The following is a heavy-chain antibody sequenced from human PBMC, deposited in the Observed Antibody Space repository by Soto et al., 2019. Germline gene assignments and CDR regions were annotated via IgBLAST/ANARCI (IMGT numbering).Heavy chain of an antibody. CDR2: MFHSGST. D-gene: IGHD2-2*01. V-gene: IGHV4-38-2*02. CDR1: GYFISSGYY. CDR3: ARGHIVVVPTVGWFDP. Sequence: XETLSLTCTVSGYFISSGYYWGWIRQPPGKGLEWIGSMFHSGSTHYNPSLKSRVTMSVDTSKNQFSLRLSSVTASDTAVYYCARGHIVVVPTVGWFDPWGQGTLVTVSS. J-gene: IGHJ5*02.